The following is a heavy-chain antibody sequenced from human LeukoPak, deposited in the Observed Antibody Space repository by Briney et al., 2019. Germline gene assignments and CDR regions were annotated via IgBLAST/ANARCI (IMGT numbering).Heavy chain of an antibody. V-gene: IGHV3-30-3*01. CDR3: ARGRGIAARPAFDY. Sequence: GRSLRLSCAASGFTFSSYATHWGCQAPGKGLGWVSVISYDGSNKYYADSLKRRFPIYRDNSKNTLSLQRNSLRAEDTAVYYCARGRGIAARPAFDYWGQGTLVTVSS. D-gene: IGHD6-6*01. CDR1: GFTFSSYA. J-gene: IGHJ4*02. CDR2: ISYDGSNK.